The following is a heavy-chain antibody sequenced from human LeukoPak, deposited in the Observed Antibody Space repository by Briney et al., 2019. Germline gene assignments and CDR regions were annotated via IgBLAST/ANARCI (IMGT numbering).Heavy chain of an antibody. Sequence: ASVKVSCKASGYTFSAYNIHRERQAPGHGLEWMGRINCNSGDTKYTQKFQGRVTMTRDTSMSTVYMELRGLRSDDTAVFFCGRTWIEVWTPDFDYWGQGTLVTVSS. CDR2: INCNSGDT. CDR3: GRTWIEVWTPDFDY. D-gene: IGHD3-22*01. V-gene: IGHV1-2*06. CDR1: GYTFSAYN. J-gene: IGHJ4*02.